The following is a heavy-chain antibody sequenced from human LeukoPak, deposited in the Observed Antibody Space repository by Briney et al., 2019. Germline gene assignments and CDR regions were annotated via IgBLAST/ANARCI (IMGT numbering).Heavy chain of an antibody. CDR1: GFTFSSYT. D-gene: IGHD6-13*01. CDR2: ISSSSSYI. J-gene: IGHJ4*02. V-gene: IGHV3-21*01. CDR3: ARLAAAGTDFDY. Sequence: PGGPLRLSCAASGFTFSSYTMSWVRQAPGKGLEWVSSISSSSSYIYYADSVKGRFTVSRDNAKTSLYLQVNSLRADDSALYYCARLAAAGTDFDYWGLGTQVAVSS.